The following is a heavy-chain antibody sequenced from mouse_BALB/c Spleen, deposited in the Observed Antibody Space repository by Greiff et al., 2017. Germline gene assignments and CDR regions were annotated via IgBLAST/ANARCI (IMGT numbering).Heavy chain of an antibody. CDR3: ARGPSY. Sequence: VQLQQSGPELVKPGASVKISCKASGYTFTDYNMHWVKQSHGKSLEWIGYIYPYNGGTGYNQKFKSKATLTVDNSSSTAYMELRSLTSEDSAVYYCARGPSYWGQGTLVTVSA. J-gene: IGHJ3*01. CDR2: IYPYNGGT. CDR1: GYTFTDYN. V-gene: IGHV1S29*02.